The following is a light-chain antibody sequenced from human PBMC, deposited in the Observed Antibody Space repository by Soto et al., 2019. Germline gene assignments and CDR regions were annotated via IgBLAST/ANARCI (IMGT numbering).Light chain of an antibody. J-gene: IGLJ2*01. CDR2: VESDGSH. Sequence: QSVLTQSPSAAASLGASVKLTCTLSSGHSRYTIAWHQKQPEKGPRYLMKVESDGSHSKGDGIPDRFSGSSSGAERYLIISGLQSEDEADYYCQTWGTGIPFGGGTKLTVL. CDR1: SGHSRYT. CDR3: QTWGTGIP. V-gene: IGLV4-69*01.